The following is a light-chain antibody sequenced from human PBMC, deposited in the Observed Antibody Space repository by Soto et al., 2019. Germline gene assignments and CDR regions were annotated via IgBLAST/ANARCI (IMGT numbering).Light chain of an antibody. V-gene: IGKV3-20*01. Sequence: EIVLTQSPCTLALSQGERATLSCRASQSVSSNYFAWYQQKPGQAPRLLIYGVSSRATGIPDRFSGSGSGTDFTLTISRLEPEDFAVYYCQQYGSSSWTFGQGTKVDIK. CDR2: GVS. J-gene: IGKJ1*01. CDR1: QSVSSNY. CDR3: QQYGSSSWT.